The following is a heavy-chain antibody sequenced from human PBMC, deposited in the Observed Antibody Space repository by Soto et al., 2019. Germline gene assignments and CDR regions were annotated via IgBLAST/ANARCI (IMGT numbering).Heavy chain of an antibody. V-gene: IGHV3-7*01. Sequence: PGGSLRLSCAASGFTFSDYWMSWVRQAPGKGLECVANIKEDGSEKYYVDSVKGRFTISRDNAKNSLYLQMNSLRAEDTAVYYCAKEYGRLDYWGQGTLVTVSS. J-gene: IGHJ4*02. CDR2: IKEDGSEK. CDR1: GFTFSDYW. CDR3: AKEYGRLDY. D-gene: IGHD4-17*01.